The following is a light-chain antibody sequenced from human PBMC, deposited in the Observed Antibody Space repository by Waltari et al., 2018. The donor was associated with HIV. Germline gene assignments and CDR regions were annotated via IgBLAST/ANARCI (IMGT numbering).Light chain of an antibody. CDR3: QVWYSLTDPVV. CDR2: DDS. V-gene: IGLV3-21*02. J-gene: IGLJ2*01. Sequence: SYVLTQPPSVSVAPGQTARITCGGNSIGSKSVHWYQQKPGQAPVLVVSDDSDRPSGIPERFSGSKSGNTATLTISRVEAGDEADYYYQVWYSLTDPVVFGGGTKLTVL. CDR1: SIGSKS.